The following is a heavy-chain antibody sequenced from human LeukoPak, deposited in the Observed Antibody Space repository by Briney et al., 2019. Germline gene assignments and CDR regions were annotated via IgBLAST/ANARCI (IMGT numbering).Heavy chain of an antibody. CDR2: INPSGGST. V-gene: IGHV1-46*01. CDR1: GYIFTSYY. J-gene: IGHJ4*02. D-gene: IGHD3-22*01. CDR3: ARDMDYDSSGYYSYYFDY. Sequence: ASVKVSCKASGYIFTSYYMHWVRHAPGQGLEWMGIINPSGGSTSYAQKFQGRVTMTRDTSTSTVYMELSSLRSEDTAVYYCARDMDYDSSGYYSYYFDYWGQGTLVTVSS.